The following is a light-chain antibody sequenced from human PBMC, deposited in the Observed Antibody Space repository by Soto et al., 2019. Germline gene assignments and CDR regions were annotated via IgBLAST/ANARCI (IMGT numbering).Light chain of an antibody. CDR3: QAYDYSLTAFV. CDR2: GNR. Sequence: QSVLTQPPSVSGAPGQRVTIFCTGNNSNLGAGYDVHWYQQLPGAAPKLVVFGNRNRPSGVPERFSGSKSGTSASLAITGLQAEDEADYYCQAYDYSLTAFVFGGGTKLTVL. V-gene: IGLV1-40*01. J-gene: IGLJ3*02. CDR1: NSNLGAGYD.